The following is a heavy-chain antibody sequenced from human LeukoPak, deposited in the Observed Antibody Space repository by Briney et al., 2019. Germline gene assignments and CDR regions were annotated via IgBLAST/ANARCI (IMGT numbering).Heavy chain of an antibody. V-gene: IGHV3-30*18. CDR1: GFTFSNDG. D-gene: IGHD6-19*01. J-gene: IGHJ4*02. CDR3: ANKLSYSSGWF. Sequence: GGSLRLSCAASGFTFSNDGMHWVRQAPGKGLEWVAVILYDGSNKYYADSVKGRFTTSRDNSKNTLYLQMNSLRPEDTALYYCANKLSYSSGWFWGQGTLVTVSS. CDR2: ILYDGSNK.